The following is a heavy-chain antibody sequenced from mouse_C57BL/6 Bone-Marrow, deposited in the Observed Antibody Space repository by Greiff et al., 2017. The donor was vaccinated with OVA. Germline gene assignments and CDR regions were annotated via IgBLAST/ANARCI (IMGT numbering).Heavy chain of an antibody. Sequence: VQLQQSGPELVKPGASVKISCKASGYAFSSSWMNWVKQRPGKGLEWIGRIYPGDGDTNYNGKFKGKATLTADKSSSTAYMQLSSLTSEDSAVYFCAREVTTWYFDVWGTGTTVTVSS. CDR3: AREVTTWYFDV. CDR2: IYPGDGDT. J-gene: IGHJ1*03. D-gene: IGHD2-2*01. CDR1: GYAFSSSW. V-gene: IGHV1-82*01.